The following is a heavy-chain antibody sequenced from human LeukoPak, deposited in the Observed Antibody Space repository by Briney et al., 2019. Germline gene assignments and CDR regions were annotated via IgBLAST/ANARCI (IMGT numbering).Heavy chain of an antibody. CDR2: IKEDGSEK. D-gene: IGHD3-10*01. Sequence: QPGGSLRLSCTASGFTFSNSLMHWVRQVPGKGLEWVANIKEDGSEKYYVDSVKGRFTISRDNAQNSVYLHMNSLTVEDTALYYCARDWVAGVPFDAFDIWGQGTMVSVSS. J-gene: IGHJ3*02. V-gene: IGHV3-7*03. CDR3: ARDWVAGVPFDAFDI. CDR1: GFTFSNSL.